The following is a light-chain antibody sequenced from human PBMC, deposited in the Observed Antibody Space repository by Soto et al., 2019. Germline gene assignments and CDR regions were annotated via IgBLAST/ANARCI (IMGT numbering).Light chain of an antibody. CDR1: SSDVGAYNS. CDR2: KGT. CDR3: CSSAPESTYV. Sequence: QSVLAQPASVSGSPGQSITISCTGTSSDVGAYNSVSWYQQHPHRAPQVIIYKGTQRPSGVSNRFSGSTSGNAASLTISALQTDDEADYFCCSSAPESTYVCGTGTMVTVL. J-gene: IGLJ1*01. V-gene: IGLV2-23*01.